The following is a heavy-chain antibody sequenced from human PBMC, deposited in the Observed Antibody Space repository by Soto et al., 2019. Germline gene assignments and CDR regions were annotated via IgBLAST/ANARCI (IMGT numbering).Heavy chain of an antibody. J-gene: IGHJ6*02. CDR2: IIPIFGTA. V-gene: IGHV1-69*13. CDR1: GGTFSSYA. CDR3: ASGYCSSTSCEGWDYYYYYGMDV. Sequence: SVKVSCKASGGTFSSYAISWVRQAPGQGLEWMGGIIPIFGTANYAQRFQGRVTITADESTSTAYTELSSLRSEDTAVYYCASGYCSSTSCEGWDYYYYYGMDVWGQGTTVTVSS. D-gene: IGHD2-2*01.